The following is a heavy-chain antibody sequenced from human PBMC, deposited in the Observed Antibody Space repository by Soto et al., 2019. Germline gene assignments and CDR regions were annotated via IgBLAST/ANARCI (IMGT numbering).Heavy chain of an antibody. Sequence: SETLSLTCTVSGGSVSSGSDYWSWIQHPGKGLEWIGYIYFSGNTYYNPSLKSRVTISVDTSKNQFSLKLSSVTAADTAVYYCARGGYYDSSGYPVWGQGTLVTVSS. V-gene: IGHV4-31*03. CDR1: GGSVSSGSDY. J-gene: IGHJ1*01. CDR3: ARGGYYDSSGYPV. D-gene: IGHD3-22*01. CDR2: IYFSGNT.